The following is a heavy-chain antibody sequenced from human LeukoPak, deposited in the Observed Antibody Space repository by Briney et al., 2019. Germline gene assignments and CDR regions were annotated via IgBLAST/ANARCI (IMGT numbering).Heavy chain of an antibody. Sequence: GGSLRLSCAASGFTFSSYAMHWVRQAPGKGLEYVSAISSNGGSTYYANSVKGRVTISRDNSKNTLYLQMGSLRAEDMAVYYCARDAPYCSSTSCYSDYWGQGTLVTVSS. J-gene: IGHJ4*02. CDR3: ARDAPYCSSTSCYSDY. D-gene: IGHD2-2*01. V-gene: IGHV3-64*01. CDR1: GFTFSSYA. CDR2: ISSNGGST.